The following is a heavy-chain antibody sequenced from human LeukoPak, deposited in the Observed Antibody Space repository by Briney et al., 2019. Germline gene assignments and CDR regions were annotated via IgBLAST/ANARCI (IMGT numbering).Heavy chain of an antibody. CDR1: GGSISSGSYY. J-gene: IGHJ5*02. D-gene: IGHD2-15*01. CDR2: IYTSGST. Sequence: PSETLSLTCTVSGGSISSGSYYWSWIRQPAGKGLEWIGRIYTSGSTNYNPSLKSRVTISVDTSKNQFSLKLSSVTAADTAVYYCARGVLSCSGGSCYHQQRFDPWGQGTLVTVSS. CDR3: ARGVLSCSGGSCYHQQRFDP. V-gene: IGHV4-61*02.